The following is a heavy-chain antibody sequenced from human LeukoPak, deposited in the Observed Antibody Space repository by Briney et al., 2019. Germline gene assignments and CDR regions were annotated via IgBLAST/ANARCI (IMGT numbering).Heavy chain of an antibody. Sequence: SETLSLTCTVSGGSISSYYWSWIRQPPGKGLEWIGYIYYSGSTNYNPSLKSRVTISVDTSKNQFSLKLSSVTAADTAVYYCARGRGITTVRGPFDYWGQGTLVTVSS. CDR3: ARGRGITTVRGPFDY. CDR1: GGSISSYY. V-gene: IGHV4-59*01. D-gene: IGHD3-10*01. CDR2: IYYSGST. J-gene: IGHJ4*02.